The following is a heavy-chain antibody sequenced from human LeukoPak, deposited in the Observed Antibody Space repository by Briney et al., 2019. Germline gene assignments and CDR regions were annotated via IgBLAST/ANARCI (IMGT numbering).Heavy chain of an antibody. CDR3: ARPYYYDSRIDP. J-gene: IGHJ5*02. D-gene: IGHD3-22*01. V-gene: IGHV4-30-4*01. Sequence: SETLSLTWTVSGGSISSGDYYWSWIRQPPGKGLEWIGYMYYSGSTYYNPSLKSRVTISVDTSKNQFSLKLSSVTAADTAVYYCARPYYYDSRIDPWGQGTLVTVSS. CDR2: MYYSGST. CDR1: GGSISSGDYY.